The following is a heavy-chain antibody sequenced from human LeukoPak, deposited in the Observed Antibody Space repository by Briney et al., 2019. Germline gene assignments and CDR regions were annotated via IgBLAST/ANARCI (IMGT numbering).Heavy chain of an antibody. D-gene: IGHD6-13*01. V-gene: IGHV1-18*04. Sequence: ASVEVSCKASGYTFTSYGISWVRQAPGQGLEWMGWISAYNGNTNYAQKLQGRVTMTTDTSTSTAYMELRNLRSDGTAVYYCAGKYSSSEDWFDPWGQGTLVTVSS. CDR1: GYTFTSYG. CDR2: ISAYNGNT. CDR3: AGKYSSSEDWFDP. J-gene: IGHJ5*02.